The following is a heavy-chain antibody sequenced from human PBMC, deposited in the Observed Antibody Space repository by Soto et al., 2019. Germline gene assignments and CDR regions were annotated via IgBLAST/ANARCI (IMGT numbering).Heavy chain of an antibody. J-gene: IGHJ4*02. D-gene: IGHD3-22*01. Sequence: GSLRVWSAAAGFTLTRYPMDWVRQALGKGLEWVAVIWYDGSNKYYADSVKGRFTISRDNSKNTLYLQMSRLRAEDTAVYYCASDAHYYDSSGYPPYWGRGTLGNVSS. V-gene: IGHV3-33*01. CDR1: GFTLTRYP. CDR3: ASDAHYYDSSGYPPY. CDR2: IWYDGSNK.